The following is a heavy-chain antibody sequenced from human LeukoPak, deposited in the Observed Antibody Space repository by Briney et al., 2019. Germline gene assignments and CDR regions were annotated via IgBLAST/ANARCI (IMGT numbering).Heavy chain of an antibody. J-gene: IGHJ5*02. CDR1: GGSISNYR. CDR2: IYTTGSS. CDR3: ATSYDVKTAPYDL. Sequence: SETLSLTCTASGGSISNYRWSWVRQPPGKGLEWIGFIYTTGSSDYNPSLKSRVTMSVDTSQNQVSMELRFLTAADTALYYCATSYDVKTAPYDLWGQGTLVTVSS. V-gene: IGHV4-4*09. D-gene: IGHD3-3*01.